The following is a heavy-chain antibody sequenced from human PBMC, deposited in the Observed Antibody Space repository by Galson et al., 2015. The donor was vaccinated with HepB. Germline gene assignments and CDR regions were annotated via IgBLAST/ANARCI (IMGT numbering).Heavy chain of an antibody. D-gene: IGHD5-12*01. CDR2: IRSKANSYAT. CDR1: GFTFSGSA. V-gene: IGHV3-73*01. J-gene: IGHJ4*02. CDR3: SYSGYDGAFDY. Sequence: SLRLSCAASGFTFSGSAMHWVRQASGKGLEWVGRIRSKANSYATAYAASVKGRFTISRDDSKNTAYLQMNSLKTEDTAVYYCSYSGYDGAFDYWGQGTLVTVSS.